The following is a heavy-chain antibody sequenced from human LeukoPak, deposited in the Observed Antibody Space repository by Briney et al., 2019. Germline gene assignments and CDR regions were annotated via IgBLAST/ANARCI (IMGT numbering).Heavy chain of an antibody. CDR2: FSGGAGNI. J-gene: IGHJ4*02. CDR1: GFTFSSYA. V-gene: IGHV3-23*01. Sequence: GGSLRLSCAASGFTFSSYAMSWVRQAPGKRLEWVASFSGGAGNIFYADSVKGRFTISRDNSQNTVYLQVSSLRAEDTAVYYCAKDQYIYGSSPFDYWGQRTLVTVSS. D-gene: IGHD3-10*01. CDR3: AKDQYIYGSSPFDY.